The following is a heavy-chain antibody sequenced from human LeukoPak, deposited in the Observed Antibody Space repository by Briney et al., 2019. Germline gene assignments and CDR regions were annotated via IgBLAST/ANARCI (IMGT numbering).Heavy chain of an antibody. CDR3: VKYSGSYGSDYFDY. CDR1: SDSISSHY. D-gene: IGHD1-26*01. V-gene: IGHV4-4*07. CDR2: IYTNGRT. Sequence: SETLSLTCTVSSDSISSHYWGWIRQPAGKGLEWIGRIYTNGRTNYNPSLRSRLTMSVDTSKNLFSLKLTSVTAADTAVYYCVKYSGSYGSDYFDYWGQGTLVTVSS. J-gene: IGHJ4*02.